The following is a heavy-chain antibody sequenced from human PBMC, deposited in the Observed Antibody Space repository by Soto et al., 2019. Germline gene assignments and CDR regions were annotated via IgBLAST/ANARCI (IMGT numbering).Heavy chain of an antibody. J-gene: IGHJ4*02. Sequence: EVQLVESGGGLVKPGGSLRLSCAASGFTFSSYSMNWVRQAPGKGLEWVSSISSSSSYIYYADSVKGRFTISRDNAKNSLYRQMNSLRSEDTAVYYCARDTQGWDDFWSGYYDYWGQGTLVTVSS. CDR2: ISSSSSYI. CDR3: ARDTQGWDDFWSGYYDY. V-gene: IGHV3-21*01. D-gene: IGHD3-3*01. CDR1: GFTFSSYS.